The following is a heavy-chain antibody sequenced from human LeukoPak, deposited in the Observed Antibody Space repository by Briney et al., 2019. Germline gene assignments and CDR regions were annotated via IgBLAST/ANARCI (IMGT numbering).Heavy chain of an antibody. CDR1: GFTVGNNY. CDR3: ARVGDDDSSGYYLGHYFDY. J-gene: IGHJ4*02. V-gene: IGHV3-7*01. CDR2: IKQDGSEK. Sequence: GGSLRLSCAASGFTVGNNYMAWVRQVPGKGLEWVANIKQDGSEKYYVDSVKGRFTISRDNAKNSLYLQMNSLRAEDTAVYYCARVGDDDSSGYYLGHYFDYWGQGTLVTVSS. D-gene: IGHD3-22*01.